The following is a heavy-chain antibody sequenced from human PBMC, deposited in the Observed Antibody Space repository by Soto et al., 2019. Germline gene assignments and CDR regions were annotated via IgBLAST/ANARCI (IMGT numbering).Heavy chain of an antibody. Sequence: QVQLVQSGAEVKKPESSVKVSCKAPGGTFSTYAISWVRQAPGQGLEWMGGIIPMFGTANYAQRFQDRVTSAADESTNTFYMELRRLRSEDTAVYFCASGRQLLLRRINNGDSGWGQGTLVTVSS. CDR3: ASGRQLLLRRINNGDSG. CDR1: GGTFSTYA. V-gene: IGHV1-69*12. CDR2: IIPMFGTA. D-gene: IGHD2-21*01. J-gene: IGHJ4*02.